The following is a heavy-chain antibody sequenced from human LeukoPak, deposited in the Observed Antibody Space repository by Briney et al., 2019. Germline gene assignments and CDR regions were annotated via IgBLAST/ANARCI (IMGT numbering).Heavy chain of an antibody. Sequence: GGSLRLSCAASGFTFSSYAMGWVRQAPGKGREWVSAISGSGGSTYYADSVKGRFTISRDNSKNTLYLQMNSLRAEDTAAYYCAKDSPVSMVYANFDYWGQGTLVTVSS. D-gene: IGHD2-8*01. CDR3: AKDSPVSMVYANFDY. V-gene: IGHV3-23*01. CDR1: GFTFSSYA. J-gene: IGHJ4*02. CDR2: ISGSGGST.